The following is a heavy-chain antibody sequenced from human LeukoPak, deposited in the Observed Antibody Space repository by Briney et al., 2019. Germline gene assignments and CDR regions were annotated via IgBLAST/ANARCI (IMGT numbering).Heavy chain of an antibody. Sequence: SETLSLTCAVSGYSISSGYYWGWIRQPPGKGLEWIGYIYYSGSTNYNPSLKSRVTISVDTSKNQFSLKLSSVTAADTAVYYCARESYDILTGYGGFDYWGQGTLVTVSS. D-gene: IGHD3-9*01. CDR2: IYYSGST. V-gene: IGHV4-61*01. CDR1: GYSISSGYY. J-gene: IGHJ4*02. CDR3: ARESYDILTGYGGFDY.